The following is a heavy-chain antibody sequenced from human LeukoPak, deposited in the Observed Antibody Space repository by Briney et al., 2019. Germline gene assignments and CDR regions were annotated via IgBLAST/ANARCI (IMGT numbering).Heavy chain of an antibody. Sequence: GGSLRLSCAASGFTFSDYYMSWIRQAPGKGLEWVPYISSSGSTVYYADSVKGRFTISRDNAKNSLYLQMNSLRAEDTAVYYCATTLYSSGWYPSFDYWGQGTLVTVSS. CDR1: GFTFSDYY. CDR2: ISSSGSTV. D-gene: IGHD6-19*01. V-gene: IGHV3-11*04. J-gene: IGHJ4*02. CDR3: ATTLYSSGWYPSFDY.